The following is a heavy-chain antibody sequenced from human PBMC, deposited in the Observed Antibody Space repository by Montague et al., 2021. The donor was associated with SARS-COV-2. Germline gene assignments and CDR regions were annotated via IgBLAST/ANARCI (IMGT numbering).Heavy chain of an antibody. J-gene: IGHJ3*02. V-gene: IGHV4-31*03. Sequence: TLSLTCTVSGGSISSGGYYWSWIRQHPGKGLEWIGYIYYSGSTYYNPSLKSRVTISVDTSKNQFSLKLSSVTAADTAVYYCARAKGFIVLMVYAMGAFDXWGQGTMVTVSS. CDR2: IYYSGST. CDR3: ARAKGFIVLMVYAMGAFDX. CDR1: GGSISSGGYY. D-gene: IGHD2-8*01.